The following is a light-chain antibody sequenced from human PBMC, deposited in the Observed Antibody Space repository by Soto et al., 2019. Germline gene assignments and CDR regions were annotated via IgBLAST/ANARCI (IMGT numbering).Light chain of an antibody. CDR3: SSYTTSSTRV. Sequence: QSVLTQPASVSGSPGQSITISCTGTSSDVGGYIYVSWYQQHPGKAPKLMIYEVSNRPSGVSNRFSGSKSGNTASLTISGPQAEDEADYYCSSYTTSSTRVFGTGTKVTVL. J-gene: IGLJ1*01. V-gene: IGLV2-14*01. CDR2: EVS. CDR1: SSDVGGYIY.